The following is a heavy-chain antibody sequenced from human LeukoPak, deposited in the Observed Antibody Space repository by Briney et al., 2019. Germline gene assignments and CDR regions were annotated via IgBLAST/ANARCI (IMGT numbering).Heavy chain of an antibody. Sequence: GSLRLSCAASGFTFSSYEMNWVRQAPGKGLEWVSYIGSSGSTIYYADSVKGRFTISRDNAKNSLYLQMNSLRAEDTAVYYCARLPDLYCSSASCYENFDYWGQGTLVTVSS. V-gene: IGHV3-48*03. CDR3: ARLPDLYCSSASCYENFDY. CDR2: IGSSGSTI. D-gene: IGHD2-2*01. J-gene: IGHJ4*02. CDR1: GFTFSSYE.